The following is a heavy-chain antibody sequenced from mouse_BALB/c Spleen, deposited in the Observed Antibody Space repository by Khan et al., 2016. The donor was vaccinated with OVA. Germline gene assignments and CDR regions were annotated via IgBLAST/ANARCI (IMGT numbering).Heavy chain of an antibody. CDR2: ISDGGTST. CDR3: VRAGYGAFAY. CDR1: GFTFSDYY. V-gene: IGHV5-4*02. D-gene: IGHD1-1*02. Sequence: EVQLVETGGGLVKPGGSLKLSCAASGFTFSDYYMYWVRQTPEKRLEWVATISDGGTSTYYPASVKGRFTISRDHAKNSLYLQMSSLKSDDTAIFFCVRAGYGAFAYWGQGTLVTVSA. J-gene: IGHJ3*01.